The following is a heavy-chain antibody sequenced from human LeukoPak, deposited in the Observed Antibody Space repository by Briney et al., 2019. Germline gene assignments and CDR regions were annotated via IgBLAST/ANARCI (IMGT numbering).Heavy chain of an antibody. D-gene: IGHD5-12*01. CDR1: GFTFSSYA. J-gene: IGHJ4*02. CDR3: ARGGEFSGYEI. Sequence: GGSLRLSCAASGFTFSSYAMNWVRQAPGKGLEWVSSISGTDSRTHYADSVKGRVSISRDNSKNTLYLQVNSLRAEDTAVYYCARGGEFSGYEIWGQGTLVTVSS. V-gene: IGHV3-23*01. CDR2: ISGTDSRT.